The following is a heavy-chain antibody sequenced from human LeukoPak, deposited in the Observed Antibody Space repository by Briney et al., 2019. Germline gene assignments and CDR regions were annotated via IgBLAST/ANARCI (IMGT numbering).Heavy chain of an antibody. CDR1: GGTSSSYA. Sequence: SVKVSCKASGGTSSSYAISWVRQAPGQGLEWMGGIIPIFGTASYAQKFQGRVTITTDESTSTAYMELNSLRSEDTAVYYCARVPGRGYSYGPDAFDIWGQGTMVTVSS. J-gene: IGHJ3*02. D-gene: IGHD5-18*01. CDR2: IIPIFGTA. CDR3: ARVPGRGYSYGPDAFDI. V-gene: IGHV1-69*05.